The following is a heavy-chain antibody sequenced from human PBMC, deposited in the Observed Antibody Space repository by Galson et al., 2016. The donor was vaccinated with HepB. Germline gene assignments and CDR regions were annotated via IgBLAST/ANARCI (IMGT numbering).Heavy chain of an antibody. CDR3: ARHEAGSGVFRGYFDY. D-gene: IGHD3-3*01. V-gene: IGHV3-7*01. Sequence: SLRLSCAASGFSFSSFWMSWVRRAPGKGLEWVGSTNELGTERYYVESVKGRFTILRANSKNSVYLRMNALSDEDTAVYYCARHEAGSGVFRGYFDYWGQGTLVTVSS. J-gene: IGHJ4*02. CDR1: GFSFSSFW. CDR2: TNELGTER.